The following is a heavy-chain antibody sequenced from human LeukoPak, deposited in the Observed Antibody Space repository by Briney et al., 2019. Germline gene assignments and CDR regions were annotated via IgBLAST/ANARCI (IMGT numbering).Heavy chain of an antibody. CDR2: INPNSGGT. V-gene: IGHV1-2*02. CDR1: GYTFTGYY. D-gene: IGHD3-22*01. CDR3: ARNFYFDSSGYYHY. Sequence: GASVTVSCKASGYTFTGYYMHWVRQAPGQGLEWLAWINPNSGGTNYAQNFQGRVIMTRDTSISTAYMELSRLRSDDTAVYYCARNFYFDSSGYYHYWGQGTLVTVSS. J-gene: IGHJ4*02.